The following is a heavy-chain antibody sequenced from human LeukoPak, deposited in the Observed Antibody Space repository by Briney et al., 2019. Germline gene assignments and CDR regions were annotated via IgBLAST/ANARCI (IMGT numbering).Heavy chain of an antibody. CDR1: GGSINSTNYY. CDR2: IYYSGST. V-gene: IGHV4-39*01. D-gene: IGHD3-22*01. J-gene: IGHJ4*02. CDR3: ARHDISGYYRPLVY. Sequence: SETVSLTCTVSGGSINSTNYYWGWIRQPPGKGLERIGSIYYSGSTYYNPSMTSRLTISVDPSKNRFSLKLTSVTAADTAVYYRARHDISGYYRPLVYWGQGTLVTVSP.